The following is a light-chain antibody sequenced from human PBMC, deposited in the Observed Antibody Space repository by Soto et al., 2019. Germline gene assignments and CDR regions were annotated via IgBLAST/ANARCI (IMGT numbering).Light chain of an antibody. CDR3: KQYGSSPLT. CDR2: GAS. J-gene: IGKJ4*01. Sequence: EIVLTQSPGTLSLSPGERATLSCRASQSVSSSYLAWYQQKPGQAPRLLIYGASSSATGIPDRLSGSGSGTDFTLTIRRPEPEDFAVYYCKQYGSSPLTLGGGTKVEIK. V-gene: IGKV3-20*01. CDR1: QSVSSSY.